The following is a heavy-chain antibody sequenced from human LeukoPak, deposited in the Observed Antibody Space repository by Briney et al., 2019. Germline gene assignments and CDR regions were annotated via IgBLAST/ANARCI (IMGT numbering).Heavy chain of an antibody. CDR2: ITNDGGGT. J-gene: IGHJ4*02. D-gene: IGHD3-16*01. V-gene: IGHV3-64*01. Sequence: GGSLRLSCAASGFTFSSYAMHWVRQAPGKGLEYVSAITNDGGGTFYANSVKGRFTISRDNSKNTLFLQVGSLRDEDMAVYYCARWGQGGADYWGQGTLVTVSS. CDR1: GFTFSSYA. CDR3: ARWGQGGADY.